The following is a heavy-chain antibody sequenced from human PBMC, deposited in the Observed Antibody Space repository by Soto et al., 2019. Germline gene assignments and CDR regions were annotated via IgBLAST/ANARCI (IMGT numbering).Heavy chain of an antibody. CDR3: ARGDGRGYGGDV. CDR1: GGKFSTDV. V-gene: IGHV1-69*12. D-gene: IGHD5-18*01. Sequence: QAQLVQSGPEVKKPGSSVKVSCKSSGGKFSTDVFTWVRQAPGQGLEWMGGIITVFRTTMYAQNFQDRVTITADESRSTALGGGRGVGCGDAAVYYCARGDGRGYGGDVGAPGTRATFSS. J-gene: IGHJ6*02. CDR2: IITVFRTT.